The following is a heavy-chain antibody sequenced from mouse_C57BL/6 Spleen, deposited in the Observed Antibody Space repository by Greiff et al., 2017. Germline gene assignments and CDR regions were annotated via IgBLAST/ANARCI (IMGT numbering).Heavy chain of an antibody. Sequence: VQLKQSGPELVKPGASVKISCKASGYSFTGYYMNWVKQSPEKSLEWIGEINPSTGGTTYNQKFKAKATLTVDKSSSTAYMQLKSLTSEDYAVYYCARGGTTVVEYYAMDYWGQGTSVTVSS. CDR3: ARGGTTVVEYYAMDY. CDR2: INPSTGGT. D-gene: IGHD1-1*01. J-gene: IGHJ4*01. V-gene: IGHV1-42*01. CDR1: GYSFTGYY.